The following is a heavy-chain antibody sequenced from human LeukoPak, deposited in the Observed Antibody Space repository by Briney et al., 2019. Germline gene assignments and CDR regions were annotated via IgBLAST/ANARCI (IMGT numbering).Heavy chain of an antibody. CDR1: GYHFTSNW. V-gene: IGHV5-51*04. CDR2: IFPGDSDT. Sequence: GESLKISCKASGYHFTSNWIGWLRHVHGQGLEWLGFIFPGDSDTRHHPSFQAHFPIPAAKPETTSVLQWASLRASDTAIYYCVRWPYSGSYSWFFDNLGQGTQVIVST. CDR3: VRWPYSGSYSWFFDN. D-gene: IGHD6-13*01. J-gene: IGHJ4*01.